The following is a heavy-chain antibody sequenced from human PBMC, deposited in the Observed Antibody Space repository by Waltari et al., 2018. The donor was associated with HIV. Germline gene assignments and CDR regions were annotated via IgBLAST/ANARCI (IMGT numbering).Heavy chain of an antibody. D-gene: IGHD2-21*01. CDR1: GYSFNNYG. V-gene: IGHV1-18*01. CDR2: VSTNNGNT. CDR3: ARFGDCGGECYRYYYYGMDV. J-gene: IGHJ6*02. Sequence: QGQLVQSGAEVKKPGASVKVSCTASGYSFNNYGISWVRQAPGQGLEWMGWVSTNNGNTKYAQNRQGRVTMTTDTATTTAYMDLRSLTSDDTAVYYCARFGDCGGECYRYYYYGMDVWGQGTTVTVSS.